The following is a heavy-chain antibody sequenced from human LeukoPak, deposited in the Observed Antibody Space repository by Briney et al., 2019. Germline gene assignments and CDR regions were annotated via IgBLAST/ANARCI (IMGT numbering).Heavy chain of an antibody. J-gene: IGHJ4*02. CDR2: IKKDGSEK. CDR3: ARDRAIVVIPDATGY. D-gene: IGHD2-2*01. Sequence: GGSLRLSCAASGFTFSDYWMNWLRQAPGKGLEWVANIKKDGSEKYYMDSVKGRFTISRDNAKNSLYLQMNSLRAEETAIYYCARDRAIVVIPDATGYWGQGTLVTVSS. V-gene: IGHV3-7*01. CDR1: GFTFSDYW.